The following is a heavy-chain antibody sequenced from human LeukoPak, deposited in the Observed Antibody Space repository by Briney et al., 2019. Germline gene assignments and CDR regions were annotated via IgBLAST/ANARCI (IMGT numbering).Heavy chain of an antibody. Sequence: GGSLRLSCAASGFTFSSYGMHWVRQAPGKGLEWVAVISYDGSNKDYADSVKGRFTISRDNSKNTLYLQINSLRAEDTAVYYCARGVAYCGGDCYYRGVYFDYWGQGTLVTVSS. D-gene: IGHD2-21*02. CDR2: ISYDGSNK. CDR3: ARGVAYCGGDCYYRGVYFDY. CDR1: GFTFSSYG. J-gene: IGHJ4*02. V-gene: IGHV3-30*03.